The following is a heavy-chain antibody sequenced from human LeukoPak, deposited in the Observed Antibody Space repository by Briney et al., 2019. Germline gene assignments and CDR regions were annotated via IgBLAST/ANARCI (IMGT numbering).Heavy chain of an antibody. CDR1: GYTFTSYD. J-gene: IGHJ4*02. Sequence: GASVKVSCKASGYTFTSYDISWVRQAPGQGLEWMGRIIPILGIANYAQKFQGRVTITADKSTSTAYMELSSLRSEDTAVYYCARGEVVGAIAYWGQGTLVTVSS. D-gene: IGHD1-26*01. V-gene: IGHV1-69*04. CDR3: ARGEVVGAIAY. CDR2: IIPILGIA.